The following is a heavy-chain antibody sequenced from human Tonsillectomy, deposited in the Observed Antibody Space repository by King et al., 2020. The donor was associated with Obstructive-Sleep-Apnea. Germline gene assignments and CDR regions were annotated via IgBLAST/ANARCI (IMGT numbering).Heavy chain of an antibody. CDR3: AGGMAEGYNDGYLKGGGMDV. V-gene: IGHV4-39*07. CDR2: ISYSGST. D-gene: IGHD5-18*01. J-gene: IGHJ6*02. CDR1: GGSISSSGYY. Sequence: QLQESGPGLVKPSETLSLTCTVSGGSISSSGYYWGWIRQSPGKGLEWIGSISYSGSTSYNPSLKSRVTISVDTSKNQFSLKLSSVTAADTAVYYCAGGMAEGYNDGYLKGGGMDVWGQGTTVTVSS.